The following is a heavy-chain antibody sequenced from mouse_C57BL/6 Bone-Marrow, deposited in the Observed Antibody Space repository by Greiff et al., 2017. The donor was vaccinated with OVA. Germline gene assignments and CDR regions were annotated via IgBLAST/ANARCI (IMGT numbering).Heavy chain of an antibody. Sequence: EVKVEESGGGLVQPGESLKLSCESNEYEFPSHDMSWVRKTPEKRLELVAAINSDGGSTYYPDTMERRFIISRDNTKKTLYLQMSSLRSEDTALYYCARQLRHQAWFAYWGQGTLVTVSA. CDR2: INSDGGST. CDR3: ARQLRHQAWFAY. J-gene: IGHJ3*01. CDR1: EYEFPSHD. D-gene: IGHD3-2*02. V-gene: IGHV5-2*03.